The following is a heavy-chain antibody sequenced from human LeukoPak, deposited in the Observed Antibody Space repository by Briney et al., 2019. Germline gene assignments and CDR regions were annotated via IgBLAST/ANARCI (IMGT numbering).Heavy chain of an antibody. D-gene: IGHD3-3*01. V-gene: IGHV3-53*01. J-gene: IGHJ4*02. CDR3: ARDWSGDDY. Sequence: PGGSLRLSCAASGFTVSSNYMTWVRQAPGKGLEWVSVIYSNNTTYYADSVKGRFTISRDNSKNTLYLQMNSLRADDTAVYYCARDWSGDDYWGQGTLVTVSS. CDR2: IYSNNTT. CDR1: GFTVSSNY.